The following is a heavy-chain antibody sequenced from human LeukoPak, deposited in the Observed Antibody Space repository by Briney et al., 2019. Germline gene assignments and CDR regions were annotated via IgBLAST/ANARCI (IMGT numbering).Heavy chain of an antibody. V-gene: IGHV3-23*01. CDR1: GFTFSHYS. Sequence: TGGSLRLSCVASGFTFSHYSMNWVRQAPGKGLEWVSAISGSGGSTYYADSVKGRFTISRDNSKNTLYLQMNSLRAEDTAVYYCAKDATKIDYWGQGTLVTVSS. J-gene: IGHJ4*02. CDR3: AKDATKIDY. CDR2: ISGSGGST.